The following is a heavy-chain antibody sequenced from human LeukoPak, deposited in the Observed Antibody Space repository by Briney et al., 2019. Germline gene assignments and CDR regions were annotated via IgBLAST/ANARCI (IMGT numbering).Heavy chain of an antibody. CDR2: IYHSGST. D-gene: IGHD3-22*01. Sequence: SETLSLTCTVSGYSISSGYYWGWIRPPPGKGLEWIGSIYHSGSTYYNPSLKGRVTISVDTSKNQFSLKLSSVTAADTAVYYCARDGRYYDSRYYYYIDVWGKGTTVTVSS. V-gene: IGHV4-38-2*02. CDR3: ARDGRYYDSRYYYYIDV. J-gene: IGHJ6*03. CDR1: GYSISSGYY.